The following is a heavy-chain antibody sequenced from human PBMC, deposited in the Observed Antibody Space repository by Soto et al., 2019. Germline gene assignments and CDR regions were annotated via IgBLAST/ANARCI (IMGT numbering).Heavy chain of an antibody. CDR3: ASTVGGVTPGVLDY. Sequence: PGGSLRLSCAASGFTFSSYSMNWVRQAPGKGLEWVSSISSSSSYIYYADSVKGRFTISRDNAKNSLYLQMNSLRAEDTAVYYCASTVGGVTPGVLDYWGQGTLVTVSS. V-gene: IGHV3-21*01. CDR2: ISSSSSYI. CDR1: GFTFSSYS. J-gene: IGHJ4*02. D-gene: IGHD1-26*01.